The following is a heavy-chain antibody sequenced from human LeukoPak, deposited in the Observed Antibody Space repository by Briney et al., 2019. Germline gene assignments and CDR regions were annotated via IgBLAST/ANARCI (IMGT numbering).Heavy chain of an antibody. D-gene: IGHD1-26*01. V-gene: IGHV4-4*02. CDR2: VHLNGAT. J-gene: IGHJ4*02. CDR3: TRESGAFSPFGF. CDR1: GGSITTTNW. Sequence: SEALSLTCAVSGGSITTTNWWSWVRQPPGKGLEWIGEVHLNGATNYNPSLESRFSMSIDKSNNHLSLEVTSVTAADTAMYYCTRESGAFSPFGFWGQGTLVTVSS.